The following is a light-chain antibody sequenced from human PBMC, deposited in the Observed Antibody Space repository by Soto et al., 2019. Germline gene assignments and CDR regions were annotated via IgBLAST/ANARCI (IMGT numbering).Light chain of an antibody. J-gene: IGKJ1*01. CDR2: ASS. Sequence: EIVLTQSPGTLSLSPGEGATLSCRASQSVASNCLAWYQQKPGQAPRLLIYASSNRATGIPDRFSGSGSGTDFTLTISRLEPEDFAVYYCQQYGSSPQTFGQGTKVEIK. CDR1: QSVASNC. V-gene: IGKV3-20*01. CDR3: QQYGSSPQT.